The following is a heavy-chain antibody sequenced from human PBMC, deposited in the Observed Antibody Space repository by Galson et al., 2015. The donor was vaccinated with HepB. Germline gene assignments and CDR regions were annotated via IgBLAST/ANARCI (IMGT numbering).Heavy chain of an antibody. V-gene: IGHV3-21*06. Sequence: LRLSCAGSGFTFRSYSINWVRQTPGKGLEWVSSIDSKGEYRNYADSVKGRFTISRDNAKNSVYLQMNSLRAEDTALYYCAREDIRFLEWLGYYSDLWGRGNLVTVSS. J-gene: IGHJ2*01. CDR2: IDSKGEYR. CDR1: GFTFRSYS. CDR3: AREDIRFLEWLGYYSDL. D-gene: IGHD3-3*01.